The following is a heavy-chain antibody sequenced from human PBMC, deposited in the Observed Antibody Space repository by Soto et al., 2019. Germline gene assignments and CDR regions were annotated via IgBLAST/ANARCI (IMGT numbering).Heavy chain of an antibody. CDR2: IYYSGST. J-gene: IGHJ6*02. CDR3: ARAALDYDFWSGPSYYYGMDV. D-gene: IGHD3-3*01. V-gene: IGHV4-30-4*01. Sequence: SETLSLTCTVSGGSISSGDYYWSWIRQPPGKGLEWIGYIYYSGSTYYNPSLKSRVTISVDTSKNQFSLKLSSVTAADTAVYYCARAALDYDFWSGPSYYYGMDVWGQGTTVTVS. CDR1: GGSISSGDYY.